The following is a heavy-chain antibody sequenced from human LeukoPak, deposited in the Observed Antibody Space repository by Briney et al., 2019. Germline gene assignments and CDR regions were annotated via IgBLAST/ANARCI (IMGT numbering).Heavy chain of an antibody. J-gene: IGHJ4*02. Sequence: SETPSLTCTVSGDSISSSYWSWIRQPPGKGLEWIAYINYSGSTNYNPSLKSRVTISVDTSKNQFSLKVSSVTAADTAVYYCARELPFLGELSLGGDYWGQGTLVTVSS. CDR2: INYSGST. V-gene: IGHV4-59*01. CDR3: ARELPFLGELSLGGDY. CDR1: GDSISSSY. D-gene: IGHD3-16*02.